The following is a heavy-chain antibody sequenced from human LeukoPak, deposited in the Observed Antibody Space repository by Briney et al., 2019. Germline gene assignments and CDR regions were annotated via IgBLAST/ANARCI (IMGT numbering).Heavy chain of an antibody. CDR3: AVSKRRGAFDI. Sequence: SETLSLTCTVSGDSNSSYYWSWIRQPAGKGLEWIGRIYTSDSTNYNPSLKSRVTISVDTSKNQFSLKLSSVTAADTAMYYCAVSKRRGAFDIWGQGTMVTVSS. J-gene: IGHJ3*02. V-gene: IGHV4-4*07. D-gene: IGHD1-1*01. CDR1: GDSNSSYY. CDR2: IYTSDST.